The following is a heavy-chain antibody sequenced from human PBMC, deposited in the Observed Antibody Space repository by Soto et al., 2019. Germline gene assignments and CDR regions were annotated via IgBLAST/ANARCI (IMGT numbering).Heavy chain of an antibody. CDR1: GFTFSSYG. CDR2: IWYDGSNK. V-gene: IGHV3-33*01. CDR3: ARCRFRWSFDY. D-gene: IGHD2-15*01. J-gene: IGHJ4*02. Sequence: QVQLVESGGGVVQPGRSLRLSCAASGFTFSSYGMHWVRQAPGKGLEWVAVIWYDGSNKYYADSVKGRFTISRDNSKNTLYLQMNSLRAEDTAVYYCARCRFRWSFDYWGQGTLVTVSS.